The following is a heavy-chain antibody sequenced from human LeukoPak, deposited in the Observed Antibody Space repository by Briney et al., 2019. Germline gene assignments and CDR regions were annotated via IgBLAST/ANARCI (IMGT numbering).Heavy chain of an antibody. V-gene: IGHV3-64*04. J-gene: IGHJ4*02. CDR1: GFTFSRYP. CDR2: ISGNGGST. CDR3: AREKVEQPTFDY. D-gene: IGHD6-13*01. Sequence: GGSLRLSCSASGFTFSRYPMHWVRQAPGKGLEYVSAISGNGGSTYYADSVKGRFTISRDNAKNSLYLQMNSLRAEDTAVYYCAREKVEQPTFDYWAREPWSPSPQ.